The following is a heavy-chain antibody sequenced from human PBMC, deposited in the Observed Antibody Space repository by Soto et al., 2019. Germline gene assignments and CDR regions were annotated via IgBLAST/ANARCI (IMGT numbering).Heavy chain of an antibody. Sequence: ASVKVSCKASGYTFTGYYMHWVRQAPGQGLEWMGWINPNSGGTNYAQKFQGWVTMTRDTSINTAYMELSRLRSDDTAVYYCARALYCSGGSCYLLDYGMDVWGQGTTVTVSS. J-gene: IGHJ6*02. V-gene: IGHV1-2*04. D-gene: IGHD2-15*01. CDR3: ARALYCSGGSCYLLDYGMDV. CDR1: GYTFTGYY. CDR2: INPNSGGT.